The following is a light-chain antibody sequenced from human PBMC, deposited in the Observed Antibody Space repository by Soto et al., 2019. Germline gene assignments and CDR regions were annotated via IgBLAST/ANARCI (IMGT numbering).Light chain of an antibody. Sequence: DIQMTQSPSTLSASVGDRITITCRASQSISRWLAWHQQKPGKAPKLLIYDASSLESGVPSRLSGSGSGTEFTLTISSLQPDDFATYYCQQYHNYPITFGGGTKVDIK. V-gene: IGKV1-5*01. CDR1: QSISRW. CDR3: QQYHNYPIT. J-gene: IGKJ4*01. CDR2: DAS.